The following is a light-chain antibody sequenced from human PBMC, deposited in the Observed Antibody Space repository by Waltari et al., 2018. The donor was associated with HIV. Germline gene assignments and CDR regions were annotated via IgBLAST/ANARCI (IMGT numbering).Light chain of an antibody. V-gene: IGLV1-47*01. Sequence: SVLTQPPSASGTPGQRVTISCSGRTYTIRSNDVLWSQHLPGAAPKLLIHRNNQRPSGVTDRFSGSASGTSASLAISGLRSEDEADYYCVAWDDSLRGVLFGGGTKVAVL. J-gene: IGLJ2*01. CDR2: RNN. CDR3: VAWDDSLRGVL. CDR1: TYTIRSND.